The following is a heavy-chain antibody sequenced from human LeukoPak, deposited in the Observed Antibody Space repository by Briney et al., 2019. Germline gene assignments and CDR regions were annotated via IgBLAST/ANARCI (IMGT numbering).Heavy chain of an antibody. CDR3: ATDQGGYGDHWYFDY. D-gene: IGHD4-17*01. Sequence: GASVKVSCKVSGYTLTELSMHWVRQAPGKGLEWMGGFDPEDGETIYAQKFQGTVTMTEDTSTDTAYMELSSLRSEDTAVYYCATDQGGYGDHWYFDYWGQGTLCTVSS. CDR2: FDPEDGET. J-gene: IGHJ4*02. V-gene: IGHV1-24*01. CDR1: GYTLTELS.